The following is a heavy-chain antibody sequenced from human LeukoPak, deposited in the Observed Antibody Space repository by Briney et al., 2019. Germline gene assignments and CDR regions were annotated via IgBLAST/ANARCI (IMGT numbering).Heavy chain of an antibody. D-gene: IGHD2-2*01. V-gene: IGHV4-4*07. CDR2: IYASGST. J-gene: IGHJ3*02. Sequence: SETLSLTCTVSGGSISNHYWCCIRQPPGKGLEWIWRIYASGSTNYNPSPESRVTMSVDTSKKQFSLILSSVTAADTAVYYCARDRCNSANCAARVAFDMWGQGTMVTVSS. CDR1: GGSISNHY. CDR3: ARDRCNSANCAARVAFDM.